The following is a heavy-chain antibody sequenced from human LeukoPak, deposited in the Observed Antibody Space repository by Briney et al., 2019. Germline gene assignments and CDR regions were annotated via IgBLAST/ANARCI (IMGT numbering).Heavy chain of an antibody. J-gene: IGHJ4*02. D-gene: IGHD3-9*01. CDR1: GGSIRSTDYY. CDR2: IYYSGST. Sequence: SETLSLTCTVSGGSIRSTDYYWGWVRQPPGKGLEWIGSIYYSGSTYYNPSLKSRVTISVDTSKNQFSLKLSSATAADTAVYYCARTLYDILTASYFGSSQLFDTWGQGTLVTASS. CDR3: ARTLYDILTASYFGSSQLFDT. V-gene: IGHV4-39*01.